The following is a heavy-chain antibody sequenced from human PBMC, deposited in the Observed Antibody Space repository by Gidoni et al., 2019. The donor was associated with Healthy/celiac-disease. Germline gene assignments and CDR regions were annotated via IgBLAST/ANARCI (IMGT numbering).Heavy chain of an antibody. J-gene: IGHJ4*02. D-gene: IGHD3-10*01. V-gene: IGHV3-21*01. Sequence: EVQLVESGGGLVKPGGSLRLSCAASGFPFSSYSMNWVRQAPGKGLEWVSSISSSSSYIYYADSVKGRFTISRDNAKNSLYLQMNSLRAEDTAVYYCASSGVLVRGAPFDYWGQGTLVTVSS. CDR3: ASSGVLVRGAPFDY. CDR1: GFPFSSYS. CDR2: ISSSSSYI.